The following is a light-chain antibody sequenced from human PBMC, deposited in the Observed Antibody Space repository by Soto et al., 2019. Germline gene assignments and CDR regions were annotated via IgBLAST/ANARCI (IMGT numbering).Light chain of an antibody. Sequence: EIVLTQSPATLSVSPGERATLSCRASQSVNINLAWYQQMPGQAPRLLIYGASTRATGVPARFSGSGSGTEFTLTISSLQSDDSAIYYCQQYNTWWTFGQGTRLEIK. CDR3: QQYNTWWT. V-gene: IGKV3-15*01. CDR1: QSVNIN. J-gene: IGKJ5*01. CDR2: GAS.